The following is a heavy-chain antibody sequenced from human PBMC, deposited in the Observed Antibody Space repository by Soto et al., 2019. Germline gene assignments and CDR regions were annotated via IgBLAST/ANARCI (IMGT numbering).Heavy chain of an antibody. CDR3: ARQNTRAYLNYYDSSGFDY. CDR1: GYSFTSYW. D-gene: IGHD3-22*01. V-gene: IGHV5-10-1*01. J-gene: IGHJ4*02. Sequence: PGESLKISCKGSGYSFTSYWISWVRQMPGKGLEWMGRIDPSDSYTNYSPSFQGHVTISADKSISTAYLQWSSLKASDTAMYYCARQNTRAYLNYYDSSGFDYWGQGTLVTVS. CDR2: IDPSDSYT.